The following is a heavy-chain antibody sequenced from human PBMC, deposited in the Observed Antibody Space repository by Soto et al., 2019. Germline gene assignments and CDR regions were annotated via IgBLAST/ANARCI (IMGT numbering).Heavy chain of an antibody. CDR2: ISYDGSNK. V-gene: IGHV3-30-3*01. D-gene: IGHD3-16*01. J-gene: IGHJ4*02. CDR1: GFTFSSYA. CDR3: AREKRQDRPLGFDY. Sequence: QVQLVESGGGVVQPGRSLRLSCAASGFTFSSYAMHWVRQAPGKGLEWVAVISYDGSNKYYADSVKGRFTISRDNSKNTLYLQMNSLRAEDTAVYYCAREKRQDRPLGFDYWGQGTLVTVSS.